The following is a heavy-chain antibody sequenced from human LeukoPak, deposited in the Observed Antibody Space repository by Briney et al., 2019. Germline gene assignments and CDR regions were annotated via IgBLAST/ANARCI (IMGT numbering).Heavy chain of an antibody. CDR1: GYTFTGYY. V-gene: IGHV1-2*02. CDR2: INPNSGAT. D-gene: IGHD3-10*01. Sequence: ASVKVSCKASGYTFTGYYIHWVRQAPGQGLKWMGWINPNSGATNYAQNFQGRITLTRDTSITIAYMELSRLRSDDTAVYYCARFGSFGEIRGVITTFDYWGQGTLVTVSS. J-gene: IGHJ4*02. CDR3: ARFGSFGEIRGVITTFDY.